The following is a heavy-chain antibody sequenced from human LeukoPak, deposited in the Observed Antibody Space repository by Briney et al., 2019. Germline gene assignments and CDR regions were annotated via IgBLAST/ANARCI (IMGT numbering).Heavy chain of an antibody. CDR1: GFTFSSYS. CDR2: ISSSGSTI. Sequence: GGSLRLSCAASGFTFSSYSMNWVRQAPGKGLEWVSYISSSGSTIYHADSVKGRFTISRDNAKNSLYLQMNSLRAEDTAVYYCARDFPYDSSGYPHQTYDYWGQGTLVTVSS. D-gene: IGHD3-22*01. CDR3: ARDFPYDSSGYPHQTYDY. V-gene: IGHV3-48*04. J-gene: IGHJ4*02.